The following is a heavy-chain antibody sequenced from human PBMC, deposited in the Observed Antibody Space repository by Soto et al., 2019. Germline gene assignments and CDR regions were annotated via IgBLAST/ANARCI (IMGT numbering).Heavy chain of an antibody. J-gene: IGHJ6*02. D-gene: IGHD6-6*01. CDR2: INAGNGNT. Sequence: ASVKVSCKASGYTFTIYAIHWVRQAPGQRLEWMGWINAGNGNTKYSQKLQGRVTITRDTSASTTYMELSSLRSEDTAVYYCARDELVRYYYYAMDVWGQGTTVTVSS. V-gene: IGHV1-3*01. CDR3: ARDELVRYYYYAMDV. CDR1: GYTFTIYA.